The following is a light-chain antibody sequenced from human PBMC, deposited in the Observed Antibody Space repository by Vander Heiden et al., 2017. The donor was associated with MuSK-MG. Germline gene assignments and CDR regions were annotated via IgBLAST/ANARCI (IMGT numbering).Light chain of an antibody. J-gene: IGKJ1*01. Sequence: DFQMTQSPFSLSASLGDRVTITCRASQSISNYLNWYQHKPGEAPRLLIYAASSLQSGVPSRFSGSGSGTEFTLTINSLQPEDFATYYCQQSATTLWTFGQGTKVEIK. V-gene: IGKV1-39*01. CDR1: QSISNY. CDR3: QQSATTLWT. CDR2: AAS.